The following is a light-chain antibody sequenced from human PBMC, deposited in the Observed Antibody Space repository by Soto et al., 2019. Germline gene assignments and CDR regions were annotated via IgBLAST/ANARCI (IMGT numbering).Light chain of an antibody. CDR3: CSYAGSYTFWV. J-gene: IGLJ3*02. CDR2: DVI. CDR1: SSDVGGYSY. V-gene: IGLV2-11*01. Sequence: QSVLTQPRSVSGSPGQSVTISCTGTSSDVGGYSYVSWYQQYPGKAPKLMIYDVIKRPSGVPDRFSGSKSGNTASLTISVLQAEDEADYYCCSYAGSYTFWVFGGGTKLTVL.